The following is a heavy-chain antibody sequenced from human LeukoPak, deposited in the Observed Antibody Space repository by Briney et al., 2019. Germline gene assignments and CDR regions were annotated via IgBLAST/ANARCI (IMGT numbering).Heavy chain of an antibody. J-gene: IGHJ4*02. CDR3: AKGLSSGWNLKGSDY. CDR2: ISGSGGST. V-gene: IGHV3-23*01. D-gene: IGHD6-19*01. CDR1: GFTFSSYA. Sequence: GGSLRLSYAASGFTFSSYAMSWVRQAPGKGLEWVSSISGSGGSTYYADSVKGRFTISRDNSKNTLYLQMNSLRVEDTAVYYCAKGLSSGWNLKGSDYWGQGTLVTVSS.